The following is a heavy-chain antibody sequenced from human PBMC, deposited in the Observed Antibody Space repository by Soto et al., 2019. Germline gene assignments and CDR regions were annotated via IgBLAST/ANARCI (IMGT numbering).Heavy chain of an antibody. D-gene: IGHD4-17*01. CDR2: IIPILGIA. J-gene: IGHJ3*02. CDR3: ARDWDYGDYHDAFDI. CDR1: GGTFSSYT. Sequence: SVKVSCKASGGTFSSYTISWVRQAPGQGLEWMGRIIPILGIANYAQKFQGRVTITADKSTSTAYMELSSLRSEDTAVYYCARDWDYGDYHDAFDIWGQGTMVTVS. V-gene: IGHV1-69*04.